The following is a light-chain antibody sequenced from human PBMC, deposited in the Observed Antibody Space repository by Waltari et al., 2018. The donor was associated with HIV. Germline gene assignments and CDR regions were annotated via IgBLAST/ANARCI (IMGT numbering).Light chain of an antibody. J-gene: IGKJ4*01. CDR3: QQASSFLVT. CDR1: QGIGSW. Sequence: DIQMTQSLSSLSASVGARVTITCRANQGIGSWLAWYQQQPGKAPKLLIYAASNLQTGVPSRFSGSGSGTDFTLTISSLQPEDFATYYCQQASSFLVTYGGGTKVEIK. V-gene: IGKV1D-12*01. CDR2: AAS.